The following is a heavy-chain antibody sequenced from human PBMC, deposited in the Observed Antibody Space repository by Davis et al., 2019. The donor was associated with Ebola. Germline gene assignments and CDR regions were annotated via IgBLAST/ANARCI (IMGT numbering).Heavy chain of an antibody. V-gene: IGHV1-3*01. Sequence: AASVKVSCKASGYTFTSYAMHWVRQAPGQRLEWMGWINAGNGNTKYSQKFQGRVTITRDTSASTAYMELSSLRSEDTAVYYCARDRIPRNGDYGYRYYYYGMDVWGQGTTVTVSS. D-gene: IGHD4-17*01. CDR2: INAGNGNT. J-gene: IGHJ6*02. CDR3: ARDRIPRNGDYGYRYYYYGMDV. CDR1: GYTFTSYA.